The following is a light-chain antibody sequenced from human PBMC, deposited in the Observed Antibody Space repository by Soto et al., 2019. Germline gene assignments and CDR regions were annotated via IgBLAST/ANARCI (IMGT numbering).Light chain of an antibody. J-gene: IGKJ4*01. CDR3: QQRSDWPST. CDR1: QSVGSY. V-gene: IGKV3-11*01. Sequence: EIVLTQSPVTLPLSPGERATLSCRASQSVGSYFAWYQQKPGQAPRLLIYDASSRATGIPARFSGSGSGTDFTLNISSLEPEDFAVYYCQQRSDWPSTFGGGTRVEIK. CDR2: DAS.